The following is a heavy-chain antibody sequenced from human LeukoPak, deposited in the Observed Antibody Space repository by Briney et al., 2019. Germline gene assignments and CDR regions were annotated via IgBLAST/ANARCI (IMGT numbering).Heavy chain of an antibody. CDR3: AKDDRMVSGYYYGMDV. J-gene: IGHJ6*02. CDR1: GFTFDAYS. V-gene: IGHV3-9*01. D-gene: IGHD4-23*01. CDR2: ISWDSCSI. Sequence: PGRSRRLSCAASGFTFDAYSIHCVRQAPRGCLGWDSCISWDSCSIGYADSVKGRFTTSRDNAKNSLYLQMNSLRAEDTACYYCAKDDRMVSGYYYGMDVWGQGTTVTVSS.